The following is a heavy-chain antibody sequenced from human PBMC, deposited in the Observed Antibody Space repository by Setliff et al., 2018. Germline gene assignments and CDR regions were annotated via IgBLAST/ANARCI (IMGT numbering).Heavy chain of an antibody. J-gene: IGHJ4*02. Sequence: SVKVSCKVSGGSFSNYAINWVRQVSGQGLEWMGRFIPVLSSADYSQRFQGRVTLSADESTTTAYLELRSLTSDDTAVYFCARDYEISATGGPHGLDYWGQGTLVTVSS. CDR2: FIPVLSSA. V-gene: IGHV1-69*11. CDR1: GGSFSNYA. CDR3: ARDYEISATGGPHGLDY. D-gene: IGHD2-8*02.